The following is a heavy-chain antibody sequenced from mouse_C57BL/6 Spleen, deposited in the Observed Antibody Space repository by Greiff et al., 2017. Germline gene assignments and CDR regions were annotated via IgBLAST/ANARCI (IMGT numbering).Heavy chain of an antibody. CDR1: GYTFTSYW. D-gene: IGHD3-1*01. CDR2: INPSNGGT. J-gene: IGHJ4*01. CDR3: ARSGYLRGYYAMDY. Sequence: QVQLKQSGTELVKPGASVKLSCKASGYTFTSYWMHWVKQRPGQGLEWIGNINPSNGGTNYNEKFKSKATLTVDKSSSTAYMQLSSLTSEDSAVYYCARSGYLRGYYAMDYWGQGTSVTVSS. V-gene: IGHV1-53*01.